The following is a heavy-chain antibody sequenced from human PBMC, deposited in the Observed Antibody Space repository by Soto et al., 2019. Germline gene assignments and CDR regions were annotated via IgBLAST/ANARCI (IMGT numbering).Heavy chain of an antibody. V-gene: IGHV4-34*01. CDR1: GGSFSGYY. CDR2: INHSGST. Sequence: PSETLSLTCAVYGGSFSGYYWSWIRQPPGKGLEWIGEINHSGSTNYNPSLKSRVTISVDTSKNQFSLKLSSVTAADTAAYYCARHDSVKLFADCGQGTRVTVTS. J-gene: IGHJ4*02. CDR3: ARHDSVKLFAD. D-gene: IGHD1-26*01.